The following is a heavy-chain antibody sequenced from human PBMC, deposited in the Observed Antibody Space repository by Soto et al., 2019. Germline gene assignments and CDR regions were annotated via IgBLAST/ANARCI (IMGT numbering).Heavy chain of an antibody. CDR2: IHYSGST. V-gene: IGHV4-59*08. J-gene: IGHJ6*02. Sequence: SKNPSITRTVHGGCSGSYCWSWIGLHPGRGLEWIGHIHYSGSTNYNPSLKSRVTISVDSSKNQVSLKLSSVTAADTAMYFCARQVSSAWPPYYYDMDVWGQGTTVT. CDR1: GGCSGSYC. D-gene: IGHD6-25*01. CDR3: ARQVSSAWPPYYYDMDV.